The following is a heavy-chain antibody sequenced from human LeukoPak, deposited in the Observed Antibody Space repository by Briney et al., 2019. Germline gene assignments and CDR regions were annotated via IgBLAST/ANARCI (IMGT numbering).Heavy chain of an antibody. Sequence: GGSLRLSCSASGFIFSSYSMNWVRQAPGKGLEWVSSITSSSSYIYYADSVKGRFTISRDNAKNSLYLQMNSLRAEDTAVYYCARHVVAVGFDYWGQGTLVTVSS. CDR3: ARHVVAVGFDY. CDR2: ITSSSSYI. D-gene: IGHD3-22*01. V-gene: IGHV3-21*01. CDR1: GFIFSSYS. J-gene: IGHJ4*02.